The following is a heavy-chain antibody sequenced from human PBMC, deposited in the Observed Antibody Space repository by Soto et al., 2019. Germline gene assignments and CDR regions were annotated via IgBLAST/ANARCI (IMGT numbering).Heavy chain of an antibody. V-gene: IGHV4-61*08. Sequence: PSETLSLTCTVSGGSISSGGYYWSWIRQHPGKGLEWIGYIYYSGSTNYNPSFKSRVTVSVDTSKNQFSLKLSSVTAADTAVYYCARWHSSSGYYGMDVWGQGTTVTVSS. CDR1: GGSISSGGYY. J-gene: IGHJ6*02. CDR3: ARWHSSSGYYGMDV. D-gene: IGHD6-25*01. CDR2: IYYSGST.